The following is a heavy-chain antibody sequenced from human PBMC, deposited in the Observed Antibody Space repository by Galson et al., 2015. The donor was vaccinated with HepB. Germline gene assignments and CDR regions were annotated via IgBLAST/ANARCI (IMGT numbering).Heavy chain of an antibody. CDR3: ARDRNTPWIQLPSDY. CDR1: GFTFSSYS. D-gene: IGHD5-18*01. J-gene: IGHJ4*02. V-gene: IGHV3-21*01. CDR2: ISSSSSYI. Sequence: SLRLSCAASGFTFSSYSMNWVRQAPGKGLEWVSSISSSSSYIYYADSVKGRSTISRDNAKNSLYLQMNSLRAEDTAVYYCARDRNTPWIQLPSDYWGQGTLVTVSS.